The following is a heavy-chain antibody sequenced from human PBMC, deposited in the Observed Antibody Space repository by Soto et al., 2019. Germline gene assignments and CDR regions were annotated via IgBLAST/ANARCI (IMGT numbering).Heavy chain of an antibody. V-gene: IGHV4-59*01. CDR2: IYYSGST. J-gene: IGHJ4*02. CDR1: GGSISSNY. Sequence: SETLSLTCTVSGGSISSNYWSWIRQPPGKGLEWIGYIYYSGSTNYNPSLKSRVTISVDTSKNQFSLKLSSVTAADTAVYYCARNGRSSGWAYYFDYWGQGTLVTVSS. D-gene: IGHD6-19*01. CDR3: ARNGRSSGWAYYFDY.